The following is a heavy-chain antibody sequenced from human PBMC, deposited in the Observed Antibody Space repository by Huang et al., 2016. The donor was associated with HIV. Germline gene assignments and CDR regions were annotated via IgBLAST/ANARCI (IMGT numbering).Heavy chain of an antibody. CDR3: ARGQGGYYYYYMDV. V-gene: IGHV4-34*01. CDR1: CRSFSGYY. J-gene: IGHJ6*03. Sequence: QVQLQQWGAGLLRPSEPLSLTCAVHCRSFSGYYGTWICQPTGKGREWIGEINNSESTNYNPSLKSRVTISVDTSRNQFSLTLTSVTAADTAVYYCARGQGGYYYYYMDVWGKGTTVTVSS. CDR2: INNSEST.